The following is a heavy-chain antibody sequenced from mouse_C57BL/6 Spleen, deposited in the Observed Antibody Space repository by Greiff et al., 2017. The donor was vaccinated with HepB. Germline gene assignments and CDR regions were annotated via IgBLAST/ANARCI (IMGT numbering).Heavy chain of an antibody. CDR2: ISSGGDYI. CDR3: TRGDYYGRTFDY. CDR1: GFTFSSYA. Sequence: EVMLVESGEGLVKPGGSLKLSCAASGFTFSSYAMSWVRQTPEKRLEWVAYISSGGDYIYYADTVKGRFTISRDNARNTLYLQMSSLKSEDTAMYYCTRGDYYGRTFDYWGQSTTLTVSS. J-gene: IGHJ2*01. V-gene: IGHV5-9-1*02. D-gene: IGHD1-1*01.